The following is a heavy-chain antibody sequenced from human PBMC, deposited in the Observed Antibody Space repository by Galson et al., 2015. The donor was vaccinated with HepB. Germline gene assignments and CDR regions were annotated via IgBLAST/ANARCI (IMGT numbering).Heavy chain of an antibody. Sequence: SLRLSCAASGFTFSSYAMHWVRQAPGKGLEWVAVISYDGSNKYYADSVKGRFTISRDNSKNTLYLQMNSLRAEDTAVYYCARMSGFLAFDYWGQGTLVTVSS. V-gene: IGHV3-30*04. J-gene: IGHJ4*02. D-gene: IGHD5-12*01. CDR2: ISYDGSNK. CDR3: ARMSGFLAFDY. CDR1: GFTFSSYA.